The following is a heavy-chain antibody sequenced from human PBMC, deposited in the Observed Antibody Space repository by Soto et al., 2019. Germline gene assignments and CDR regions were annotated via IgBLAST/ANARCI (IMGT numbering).Heavy chain of an antibody. CDR1: GGSISSYY. D-gene: IGHD3-10*01. J-gene: IGHJ4*02. CDR3: ATMVRGVRNHYFDY. CDR2: IYYSGST. Sequence: SETLSLTCTVSGGSISSYYWSWIRQPPGKGPEWIGYIYYSGSTNYNPSLKSRVTISVDTSKNQFSLKLSSVTAADTAVYYCATMVRGVRNHYFDYWGQGTLVTVSS. V-gene: IGHV4-59*01.